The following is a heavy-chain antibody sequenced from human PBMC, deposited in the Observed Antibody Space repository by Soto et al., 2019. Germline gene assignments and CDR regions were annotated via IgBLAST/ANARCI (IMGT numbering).Heavy chain of an antibody. CDR2: MYHTGTA. V-gene: IGHV4-59*11. CDR1: FGSMNNHY. J-gene: IGHJ5*01. D-gene: IGHD3-10*01. Sequence: PSETLSLTCTVSFGSMNNHYWSWIRQAPGKGLEWVGHMYHTGTAKYNPSLKSRVSISIDKTKDQFSLSLRSVTAADSAVYYCARGAQCTSAACYGSPNNWFDSWGQGILVTVSS. CDR3: ARGAQCTSAACYGSPNNWFDS.